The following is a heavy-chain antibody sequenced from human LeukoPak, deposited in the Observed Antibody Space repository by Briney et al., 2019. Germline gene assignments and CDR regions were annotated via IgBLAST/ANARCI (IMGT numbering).Heavy chain of an antibody. J-gene: IGHJ4*02. CDR1: GFTFSSYW. Sequence: PGGSLRLSCAASGFTFSSYWMSWVRQAPGKGLEWVANIKQDGSEKYYVDSVKGRFTISRDNAKNSLYLQMNSLRAEDTAVYYCAREKNYDFWSGYFYFDYWGQGTLVTVSS. CDR2: IKQDGSEK. D-gene: IGHD3-3*01. V-gene: IGHV3-7*01. CDR3: AREKNYDFWSGYFYFDY.